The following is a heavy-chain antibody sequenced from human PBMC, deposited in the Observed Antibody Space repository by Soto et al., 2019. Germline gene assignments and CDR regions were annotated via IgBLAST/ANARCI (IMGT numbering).Heavy chain of an antibody. CDR1: GFTFSSYA. J-gene: IGHJ6*02. CDR2: ISYDGSNK. D-gene: IGHD6-19*01. V-gene: IGHV3-30-3*01. CDR3: ARDQVEWLVPFGMDV. Sequence: QVQLVESGGGVVQPGRSLRLSCAASGFTFSSYAMHWVRQAPGKGLEWVAVISYDGSNKYYADSVKGRFTISRDNSKNTLYLQMNSLRAEDTAVYYCARDQVEWLVPFGMDVWGQGTTVTVSS.